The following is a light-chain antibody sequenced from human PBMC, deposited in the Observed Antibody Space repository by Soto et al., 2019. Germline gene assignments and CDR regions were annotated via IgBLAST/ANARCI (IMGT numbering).Light chain of an antibody. CDR2: AAF. CDR3: QQANSFPYT. J-gene: IGKJ2*01. Sequence: DIQMSQSPSSVSASVGDRVTITCRASQGISSWLAWYQQKPGKAPKLLIFAAFSLQSGVPSRFSGSGSGPEFTLTISSLQPEDFATYFGQQANSFPYTFGQGTKLEIK. CDR1: QGISSW. V-gene: IGKV1-12*01.